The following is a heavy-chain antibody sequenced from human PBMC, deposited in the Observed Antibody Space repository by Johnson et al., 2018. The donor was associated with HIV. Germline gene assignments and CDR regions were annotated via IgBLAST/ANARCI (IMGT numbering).Heavy chain of an antibody. CDR3: ARSRRWTGTVNLPLEAFDI. J-gene: IGHJ3*02. CDR1: GFTFSSYA. CDR2: ISGGGGST. Sequence: VQLVESGGGVVQPGGSLRLSCAASGFTFSSYAMSWVRQAPGKGLEWVSSISGGGGSTYYAASVKGRFTISRDNAKNSLYLQMHSLRAEDTAVYYCARSRRWTGTVNLPLEAFDIWGPGTMVAVSS. V-gene: IGHV3-23*04. D-gene: IGHD4-11*01.